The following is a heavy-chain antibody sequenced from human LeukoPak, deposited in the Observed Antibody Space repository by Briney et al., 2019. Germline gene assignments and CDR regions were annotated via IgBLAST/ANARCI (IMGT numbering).Heavy chain of an antibody. V-gene: IGHV1-18*01. D-gene: IGHD4-11*01. CDR1: GYTFTSYG. J-gene: IGHJ4*02. Sequence: ASVKVSCKASGYTFTSYGTSWVRQAPGQGLEWMGWISAYNGNTNYAQKFQGRVTMTRDTSISTAYMELSRLRFDDTAVYYCARETYSNFHYFDYWGQGTLVTVSS. CDR3: ARETYSNFHYFDY. CDR2: ISAYNGNT.